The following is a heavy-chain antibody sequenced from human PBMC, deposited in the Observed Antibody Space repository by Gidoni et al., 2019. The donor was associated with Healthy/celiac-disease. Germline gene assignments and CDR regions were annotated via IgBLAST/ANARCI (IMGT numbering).Heavy chain of an antibody. Sequence: QVQLVESGGGVVQPGRSLRLSCAASGFTFSSYGMHWVRQAPGKGLEWVAVIWYDGSNKYYADSVKGRFTISRDNSKNTLYLQMNSLRAEDTDVYYCARAPAEFAGHVPYYFDYWCQGTLVTVSS. CDR1: GFTFSSYG. CDR2: IWYDGSNK. D-gene: IGHD3-16*01. V-gene: IGHV3-33*01. J-gene: IGHJ4*02. CDR3: ARAPAEFAGHVPYYFDY.